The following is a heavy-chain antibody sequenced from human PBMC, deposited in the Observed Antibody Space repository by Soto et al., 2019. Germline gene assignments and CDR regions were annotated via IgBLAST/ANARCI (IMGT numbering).Heavy chain of an antibody. CDR2: ISRSGSTI. CDR3: ERVANGYYDSSGYYVYYFDY. D-gene: IGHD3-22*01. J-gene: IGHJ4*02. Sequence: GGSLRLSCAASGFTFSDYYMSWIRQAPGKGLEWVSYISRSGSTIYYADSVKGRFTISRDNAKNSLYLQMNSLRAEDAAVYYCERVANGYYDSSGYYVYYFDYWGQGTLVTVSS. V-gene: IGHV3-11*01. CDR1: GFTFSDYY.